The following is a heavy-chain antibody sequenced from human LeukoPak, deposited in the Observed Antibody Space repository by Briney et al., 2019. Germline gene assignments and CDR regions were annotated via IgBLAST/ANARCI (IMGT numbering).Heavy chain of an antibody. Sequence: PGGSLRLSCAASGFTFSSYWMSWVRQAPGKGLEWVANIKQDGSEKYYVDSVKGRFTISRDSAKNSLYLQMNSLRAEDTAVYYCASSQPERDSSSWYYFDYWGQGTLVTVSS. CDR3: ASSQPERDSSSWYYFDY. CDR1: GFTFSSYW. CDR2: IKQDGSEK. J-gene: IGHJ4*02. D-gene: IGHD6-13*01. V-gene: IGHV3-7*03.